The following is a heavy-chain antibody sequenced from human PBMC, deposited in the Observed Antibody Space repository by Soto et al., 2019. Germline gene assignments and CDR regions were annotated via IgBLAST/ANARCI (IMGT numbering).Heavy chain of an antibody. CDR2: IYYSGRT. V-gene: IGHV4-31*03. CDR3: ARWVGATSFDY. J-gene: IGHJ4*02. CDR1: GGSISSGGYY. Sequence: QVQLQESGPGLVKPSQTLSLTCTVSGGSISSGGYYWSWIRQHPGKGLEWIGYIYYSGRTYYNPSLRSGVTISVGTSKNQFSLKLSSVTAADTAVYYWARWVGATSFDYWGQGTLVTVSS. D-gene: IGHD1-26*01.